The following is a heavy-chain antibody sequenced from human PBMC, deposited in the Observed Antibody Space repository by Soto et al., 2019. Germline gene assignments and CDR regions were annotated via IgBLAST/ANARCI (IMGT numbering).Heavy chain of an antibody. V-gene: IGHV1-69*01. J-gene: IGHJ6*02. Sequence: QVQLVQSGAEVKKPGSSVKVSCKASGGTFSSYAISWVRQAPGQGLEWMGGIIPIFGTANYAQKFLGRVTITADESTSTAYMELSSLRSEDTAVYYCARETSKQQLSYYYGMDVWGQGTTVTVSS. D-gene: IGHD6-13*01. CDR1: GGTFSSYA. CDR2: IIPIFGTA. CDR3: ARETSKQQLSYYYGMDV.